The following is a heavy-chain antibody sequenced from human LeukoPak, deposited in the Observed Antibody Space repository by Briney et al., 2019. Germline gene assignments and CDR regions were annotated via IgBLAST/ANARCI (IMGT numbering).Heavy chain of an antibody. CDR1: GYNFSSYG. CDR2: ISAYNGNT. V-gene: IGHV1-18*01. D-gene: IGHD1-26*01. Sequence: ASVKVSCKASGYNFSSYGISWVRQAPGQGLEWMGWISAYNGNTNYAQKLQGRVTMTEDTSTDTAYMELSSLRSEDTAVYYCATPLYSGSYWDYWGQGTLVTVSS. J-gene: IGHJ4*02. CDR3: ATPLYSGSYWDY.